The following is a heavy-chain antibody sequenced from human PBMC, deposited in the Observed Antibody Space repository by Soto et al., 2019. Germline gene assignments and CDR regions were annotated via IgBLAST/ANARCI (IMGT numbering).Heavy chain of an antibody. CDR1: GFTFSSYG. CDR3: AKAGYYDSPFQH. D-gene: IGHD3-22*01. V-gene: IGHV3-30*18. CDR2: ISYDGSNK. J-gene: IGHJ1*01. Sequence: QVPLVESGGGVVQPGRSLRLSCAASGFTFSSYGMHWVRQAPGKGLEWVAVISYDGSNKYYADSVKGRFTISRDNSKNTLYLQMNSLRAEDTAVYYCAKAGYYDSPFQHWGQGTLVTVSS.